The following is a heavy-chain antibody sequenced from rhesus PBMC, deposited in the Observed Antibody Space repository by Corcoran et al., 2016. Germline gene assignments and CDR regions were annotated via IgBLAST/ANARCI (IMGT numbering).Heavy chain of an antibody. CDR3: VRDSGGL. J-gene: IGHJ4*01. D-gene: IGHD6-37*01. CDR1: GGSISSNY. Sequence: QVQLQESGPGLVKPSETLSLTCAVSGGSISSNYWSWIRQPPGKGLEWIGRTTGRGWITDYDPALKSLVTISTDASKSQFSLKLSSVTAADTAVYYCVRDSGGLWGQGVLVTVSS. V-gene: IGHV4-173*01. CDR2: TTGRGWIT.